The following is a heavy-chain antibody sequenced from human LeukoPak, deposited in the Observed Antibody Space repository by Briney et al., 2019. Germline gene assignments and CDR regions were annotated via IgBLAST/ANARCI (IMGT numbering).Heavy chain of an antibody. J-gene: IGHJ4*02. CDR3: ARDSLMVYVIDPHDY. V-gene: IGHV1-18*01. CDR1: GYTFTSYG. D-gene: IGHD2-8*01. CDR2: ISAYNGNT. Sequence: ASVKVSCKASGYTFTSYGISWVRQAPGQGLEWMGWISAYNGNTNYAQKLQGRVTMTTDTSTSTAYMELRSLRSDDTAVYYCARDSLMVYVIDPHDYWGQGTLVTVSS.